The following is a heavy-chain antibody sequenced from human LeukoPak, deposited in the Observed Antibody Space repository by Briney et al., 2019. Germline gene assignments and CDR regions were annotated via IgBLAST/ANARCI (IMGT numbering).Heavy chain of an antibody. D-gene: IGHD3-3*01. CDR3: ASFLGLAPRSP. J-gene: IGHJ4*02. CDR2: ISSSSSSI. V-gene: IGHV3-21*01. Sequence: KTGGSLRLSCAASGFTFSSYSMNWVRQAPGKGLEWVSSISSSSSSIYYADSVKGRFTISRDNSKNTLYLQMNSLRAEDTAVYYCASFLGLAPRSPWGQGTLVTVSS. CDR1: GFTFSSYS.